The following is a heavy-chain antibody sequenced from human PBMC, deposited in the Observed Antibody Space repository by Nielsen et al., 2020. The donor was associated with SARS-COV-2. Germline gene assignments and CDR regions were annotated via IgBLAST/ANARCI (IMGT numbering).Heavy chain of an antibody. Sequence: GGSLRLSCAASGFTFSAYAMIWVRQAPGKGLEWVSAISGSGGSTYYADSVKGRFTISRDNSKNTLYLQMNSLRAEDTAVYYCAKDPLLGYCSGGSCYDLSDYFDYWGQGTLVTVSS. J-gene: IGHJ4*02. CDR3: AKDPLLGYCSGGSCYDLSDYFDY. D-gene: IGHD2-15*01. CDR2: ISGSGGST. CDR1: GFTFSAYA. V-gene: IGHV3-23*01.